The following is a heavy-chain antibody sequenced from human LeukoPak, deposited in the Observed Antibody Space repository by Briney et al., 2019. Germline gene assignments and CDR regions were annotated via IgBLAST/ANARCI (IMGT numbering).Heavy chain of an antibody. J-gene: IGHJ4*02. Sequence: GGSLRLSCAASGFTFSSYAMSWVRQAPGKGLEWVSSISGSGGSTNYADSVKGRFTISRDNSKNTLYLQMNSLRAEDTAVYYCARDPPYSTVEGVFDYWGQGTLVTVSS. V-gene: IGHV3-23*01. D-gene: IGHD4-23*01. CDR1: GFTFSSYA. CDR2: ISGSGGST. CDR3: ARDPPYSTVEGVFDY.